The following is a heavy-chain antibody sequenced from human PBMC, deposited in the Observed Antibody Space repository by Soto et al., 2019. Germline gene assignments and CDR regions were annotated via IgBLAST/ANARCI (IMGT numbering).Heavy chain of an antibody. CDR3: ARVSGSPDY. Sequence: QVQLVQSGAEVKKPGASVKVSCKASRYTFTSYGITWVRQAPGQGLEWMGWISAYNGNTHYAQKLQGSVTMTTDTSTSTAYMAVMSLRFDDTAVYYCARVSGSPDYWGQGTLVTVSS. D-gene: IGHD2-15*01. CDR1: RYTFTSYG. J-gene: IGHJ4*02. CDR2: ISAYNGNT. V-gene: IGHV1-18*01.